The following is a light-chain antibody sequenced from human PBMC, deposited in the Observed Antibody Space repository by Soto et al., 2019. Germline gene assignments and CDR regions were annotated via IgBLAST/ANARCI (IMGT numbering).Light chain of an antibody. CDR3: QPYSSSWYT. CDR1: QSVSINS. J-gene: IGKJ2*01. V-gene: IGKV3-20*01. CDR2: GAS. Sequence: EVVLTQSPDTLPLSPGERATLSCRASQSVSINSLVWYQQKPGQAPRLLIYGASNRATGIPDRFSASGSGTDFNLTISRLEHEDFAMYYCQPYSSSWYTFGQGTKVEVK.